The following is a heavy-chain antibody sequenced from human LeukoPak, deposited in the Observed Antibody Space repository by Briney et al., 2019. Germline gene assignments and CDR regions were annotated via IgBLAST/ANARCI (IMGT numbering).Heavy chain of an antibody. D-gene: IGHD5-12*01. J-gene: IGHJ6*02. Sequence: GGSLRLSCVASGFTFRSYAMSWVRHGPGKGLEGVSAIGGSPGDTHYVDSVKGRFTISRHNSKNTLDIQMNSLGADDTAVYYCATGYSGYRRSYYYGMDVWGQGTTVTVSS. CDR3: ATGYSGYRRSYYYGMDV. CDR1: GFTFRSYA. V-gene: IGHV3-23*01. CDR2: IGGSPGDT.